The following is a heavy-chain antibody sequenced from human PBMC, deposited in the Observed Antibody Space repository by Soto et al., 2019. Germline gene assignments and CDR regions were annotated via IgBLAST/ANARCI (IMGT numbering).Heavy chain of an antibody. V-gene: IGHV3-30-3*01. J-gene: IGHJ4*02. D-gene: IGHD6-6*01. CDR3: AREWGYSSSPSFDY. CDR2: ISYDGSNK. Sequence: PGGSLRLSCAASGFTFSSYAMHWVRQAPGKGLEWVAVISYDGSNKYYADSVKGRFTISRDNSKNTLYLQMNSLRAEDTAVYYCAREWGYSSSPSFDYWGQGTLVTVSS. CDR1: GFTFSSYA.